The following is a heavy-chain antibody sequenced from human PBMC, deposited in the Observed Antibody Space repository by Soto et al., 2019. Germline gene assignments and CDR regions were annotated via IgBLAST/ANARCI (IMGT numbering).Heavy chain of an antibody. CDR3: ASGRQQLVRLGYSYYGMDV. V-gene: IGHV3-30*03. D-gene: IGHD6-13*01. CDR1: GFTFSSYG. Sequence: GGSLRLSCAASGFTFSSYGMHWVRQAPDKGLEWVAVISYDGSNKYYADSVKGRFTISRDNSKNTLYLQMNSLRAEDTAVYYYASGRQQLVRLGYSYYGMDVWGQANTVTVSS. J-gene: IGHJ6*02. CDR2: ISYDGSNK.